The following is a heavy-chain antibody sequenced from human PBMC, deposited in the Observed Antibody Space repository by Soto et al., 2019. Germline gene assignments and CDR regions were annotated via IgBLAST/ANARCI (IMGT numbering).Heavy chain of an antibody. J-gene: IGHJ4*02. Sequence: EVQLVESGGGLVQPGGSLKLSCAASGFTSSGSAVHWVRQASGKGLEWVGRIRNKANSYATAYAASLKGRFMISRDDSKNTAYLQMNSLKTEDTAVYYCTSHSPEDMIRKWGQGTLVTVSS. CDR2: IRNKANSYAT. D-gene: IGHD2-15*01. CDR1: GFTSSGSA. CDR3: TSHSPEDMIRK. V-gene: IGHV3-73*02.